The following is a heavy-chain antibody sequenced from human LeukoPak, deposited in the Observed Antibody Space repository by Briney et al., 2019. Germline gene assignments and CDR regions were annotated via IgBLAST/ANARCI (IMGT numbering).Heavy chain of an antibody. CDR2: IYHSGST. CDR1: GYSISSGYY. D-gene: IGHD6-13*01. J-gene: IGHJ4*02. Sequence: SETLSLTCTVSGYSISSGYYWGWIRQPPGKGLEWIGSIYHSGSTYYNPSLKSRVTISVDTSKNQFSLKLSSVTAADTAVYYCARSVAAAGTIAPDYWGQGTLVTVSS. CDR3: ARSVAAAGTIAPDY. V-gene: IGHV4-38-2*02.